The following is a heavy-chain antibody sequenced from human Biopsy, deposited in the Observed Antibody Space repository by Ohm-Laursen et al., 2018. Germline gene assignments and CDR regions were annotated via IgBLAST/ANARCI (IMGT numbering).Heavy chain of an antibody. Sequence: SLRLSCSASGFTVTDHAMHWVRQPPGKGLEWVSGISWDSGRIGYADSVKGRFTVSRDNAKKTLYLEMNSLGPEATVLYYCTKDLIPAGTDVWGQGTTVTVSS. V-gene: IGHV3-9*01. J-gene: IGHJ6*02. D-gene: IGHD2-21*01. CDR2: ISWDSGRI. CDR3: TKDLIPAGTDV. CDR1: GFTVTDHA.